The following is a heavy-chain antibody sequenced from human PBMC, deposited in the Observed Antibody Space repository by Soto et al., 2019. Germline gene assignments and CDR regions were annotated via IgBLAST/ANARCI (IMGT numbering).Heavy chain of an antibody. D-gene: IGHD3-9*01. V-gene: IGHV4-39*01. J-gene: IGHJ5*02. CDR1: GGSISSSSYY. Sequence: SETLSLTCTVSGGSISSSSYYWGWIRQPPGKGLEWIGSIYYSGSTYYNPSLKSRVTISVDTSKNQFSLKLSSVTAADTAVYYCARHDLYYDILTGLNGSGWFDPWGQGTLVTVSS. CDR3: ARHDLYYDILTGLNGSGWFDP. CDR2: IYYSGST.